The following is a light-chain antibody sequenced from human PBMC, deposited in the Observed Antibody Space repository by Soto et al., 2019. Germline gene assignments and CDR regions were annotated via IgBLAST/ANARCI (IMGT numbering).Light chain of an antibody. J-gene: IGKJ1*01. Sequence: TPSPGTLSLSPGERATLTCRASQSVSSYLAWYQQKPGQAPRLLTYDASNRATGIPARFSGSGSGTEFTLTINSLQSEDFAVYYCQQYNNWPRTFGQGTKVDIK. CDR1: QSVSSY. V-gene: IGKV3-15*01. CDR3: QQYNNWPRT. CDR2: DAS.